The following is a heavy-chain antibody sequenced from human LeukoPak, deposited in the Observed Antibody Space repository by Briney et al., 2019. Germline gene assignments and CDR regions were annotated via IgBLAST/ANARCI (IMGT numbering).Heavy chain of an antibody. D-gene: IGHD3-22*01. Sequence: PSETLSLTCAVYDGSFSGYYWSWIRQPPGKGLEWIGSIYYSGSTYYNPSLKSRVTISVDTSKNQFSLKLSSVTAADTAVYYCARRPRLGYYDSSGYYSGFDPWGQGTLVTVSS. CDR2: IYYSGST. CDR1: DGSFSGYY. V-gene: IGHV4-34*01. J-gene: IGHJ5*02. CDR3: ARRPRLGYYDSSGYYSGFDP.